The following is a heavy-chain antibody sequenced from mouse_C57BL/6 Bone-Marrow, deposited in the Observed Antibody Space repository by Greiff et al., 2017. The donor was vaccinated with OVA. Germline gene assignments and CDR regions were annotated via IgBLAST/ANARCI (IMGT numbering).Heavy chain of an antibody. V-gene: IGHV1-26*01. D-gene: IGHD1-1*01. Sequence: VQLQQSGPELVKPGASVKISCKASGYTFTDYYMNWVKQSHGKSLEWIGDINPNNGGTSYNQKFKGKATLTVDKSSSTAYMELRSLTSEDSAVYYCATYVPITTVVAPGYWGQGTTLTVSS. CDR1: GYTFTDYY. CDR2: INPNNGGT. CDR3: ATYVPITTVVAPGY. J-gene: IGHJ2*01.